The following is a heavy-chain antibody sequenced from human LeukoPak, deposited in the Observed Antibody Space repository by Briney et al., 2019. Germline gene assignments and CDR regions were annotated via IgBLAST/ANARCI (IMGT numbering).Heavy chain of an antibody. CDR2: INPSGGST. CDR1: GYTFTSYY. Sequence: ASVKISCKASGYTFTSYYMHWVRQAPGQGLEWMGIINPSGGSTSYAQKFQGRVTMTRDTSTSTVYMELSSLRSEDTAVYYCARVPYTGYSSGWYGYYFDYWGQGTLVTVSS. D-gene: IGHD6-19*01. V-gene: IGHV1-46*01. J-gene: IGHJ4*02. CDR3: ARVPYTGYSSGWYGYYFDY.